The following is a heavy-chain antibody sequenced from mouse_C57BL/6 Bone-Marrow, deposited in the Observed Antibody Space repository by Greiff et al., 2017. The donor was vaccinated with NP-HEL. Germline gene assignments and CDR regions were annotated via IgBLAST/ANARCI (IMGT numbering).Heavy chain of an antibody. V-gene: IGHV1-81*01. CDR2: IYPRSGNT. D-gene: IGHD1-1*01. J-gene: IGHJ1*03. Sequence: QVQLKQSGAELARPGASVKLSCKASGYTFTSYGISWVKQRTGQGLEWIGEIYPRSGNTYYSEKFKGKATLTADKSSSTAYMELRSLTSEDSAVYFCAGYYGSSHYWYFDVWGTGTTVTVSS. CDR1: GYTFTSYG. CDR3: AGYYGSSHYWYFDV.